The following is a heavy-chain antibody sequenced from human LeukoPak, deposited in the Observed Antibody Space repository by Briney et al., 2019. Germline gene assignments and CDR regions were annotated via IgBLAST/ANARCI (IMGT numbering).Heavy chain of an antibody. D-gene: IGHD1-26*01. Sequence: SQTLSLTCAVSGGSISSGGYSWSWIRQPPGKGQEWIGYIYHSGSTYYNPSLKSRVTISVDRSKNQFSLKLSSVTAADTAVYYCAREWANGNAFDIWGQGTMVTVSS. V-gene: IGHV4-30-2*01. CDR3: AREWANGNAFDI. CDR2: IYHSGST. CDR1: GGSISSGGYS. J-gene: IGHJ3*02.